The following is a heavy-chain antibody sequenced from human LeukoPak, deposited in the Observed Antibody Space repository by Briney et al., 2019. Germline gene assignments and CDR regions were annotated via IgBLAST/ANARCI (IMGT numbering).Heavy chain of an antibody. CDR3: ARDLQLWPRGSFGY. CDR2: IWYDGSNK. J-gene: IGHJ4*02. Sequence: GGSLRLSCAASGFTFSSYGMHWVRQAPGKGLEWVAVIWYDGSNKYYADSVKGRFTISRDNSKNTLYLQMNSLRAEDTAVYYCARDLQLWPRGSFGYWGQGTLVTVSS. V-gene: IGHV3-33*01. D-gene: IGHD5-18*01. CDR1: GFTFSSYG.